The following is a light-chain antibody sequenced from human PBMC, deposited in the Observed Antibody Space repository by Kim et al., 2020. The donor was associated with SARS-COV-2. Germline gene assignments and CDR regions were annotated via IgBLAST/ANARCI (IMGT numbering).Light chain of an antibody. J-gene: IGLJ3*02. CDR3: QAWDGTTAV. CDR2: QNN. V-gene: IGLV3-1*01. Sequence: VSPGQTASITCSGHFKLGSEFVCWYQQKPGQSPALVFYQNNKRPSGTPGRFSGSLSGNTATLTIGGTQGLDEADYFCQAWDGTTAVFGGGTKLTVL. CDR1: FKLGSEF.